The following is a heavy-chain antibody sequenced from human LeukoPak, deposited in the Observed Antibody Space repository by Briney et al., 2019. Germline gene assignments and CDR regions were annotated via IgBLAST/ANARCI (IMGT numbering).Heavy chain of an antibody. V-gene: IGHV3-33*01. J-gene: IGHJ4*02. CDR3: ARGGRLRYFDLPYFDY. Sequence: GGSLRLPFAALGITFRSYGMHWVRQAPGKGLGGGAVIWYEGSNKYYADSAKARFTISRDNSKNTLYLQMNSLRAEDTAVYYCARGGRLRYFDLPYFDYWGQGTLVTVSS. CDR1: GITFRSYG. CDR2: IWYEGSNK. D-gene: IGHD3-9*01.